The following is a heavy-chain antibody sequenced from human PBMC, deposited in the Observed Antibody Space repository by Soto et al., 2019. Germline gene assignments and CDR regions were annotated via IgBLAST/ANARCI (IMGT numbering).Heavy chain of an antibody. Sequence: QLHLLESGSRLVKPSQTLSLTCTVSGGSISSAGYSWSWIRQPPGKGLEYIGYIYHSGSTYYNPSLKSRVTVSVDRSKNQFSLKLCSVTAADTAVYYCARFFGGRGDYWGQGTLVTVSS. CDR2: IYHSGST. CDR1: GGSISSAGYS. V-gene: IGHV4-30-2*01. J-gene: IGHJ4*02. D-gene: IGHD1-26*01. CDR3: ARFFGGRGDY.